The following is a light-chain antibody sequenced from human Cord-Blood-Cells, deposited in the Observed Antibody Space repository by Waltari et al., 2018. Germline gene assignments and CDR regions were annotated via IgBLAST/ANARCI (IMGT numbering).Light chain of an antibody. V-gene: IGKV1-12*01. J-gene: IGKJ1*01. CDR2: AAS. CDR3: QQANSFPWT. Sequence: IQITHSPSSVSASVGDRVTITCRASQGISSRLAWYQQKPGKAPKLLIYAASSLQSGVPSRFSGSGSGTDFTLTISSLQPEDFATYYCQQANSFPWTFGQGTKVEIK. CDR1: QGISSR.